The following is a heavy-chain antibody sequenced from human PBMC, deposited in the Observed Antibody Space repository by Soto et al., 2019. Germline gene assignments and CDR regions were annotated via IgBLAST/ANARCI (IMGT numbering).Heavy chain of an antibody. Sequence: PGGSLRLSCAASGFTFSSYAMHWVRQAPGKGLEWVAVISYDGSNKYYADSVKGRFTVSRDNSKNTLYLQMNILRAEDTAVYYCGRTVNTAMVTYYYGMDVWGQGTTVTVSS. CDR1: GFTFSSYA. V-gene: IGHV3-30-3*01. D-gene: IGHD5-18*01. CDR3: GRTVNTAMVTYYYGMDV. J-gene: IGHJ6*02. CDR2: ISYDGSNK.